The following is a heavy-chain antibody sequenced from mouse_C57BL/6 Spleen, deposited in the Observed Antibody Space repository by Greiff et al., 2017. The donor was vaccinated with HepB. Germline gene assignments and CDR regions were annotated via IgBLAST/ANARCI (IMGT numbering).Heavy chain of an antibody. V-gene: IGHV1-59*01. Sequence: QVQLQQPGAELVRPGTSVKLSCKASGYTFTSYWMHWVKQRPGQGLEWIGVIDPSDSYTNYNQKFKGKATLTVDTSSSTAYMQLSSLTSEDSAVYYCASNGDRYAMDYWGQGTSVTVSS. D-gene: IGHD3-3*01. CDR1: GYTFTSYW. CDR3: ASNGDRYAMDY. J-gene: IGHJ4*01. CDR2: IDPSDSYT.